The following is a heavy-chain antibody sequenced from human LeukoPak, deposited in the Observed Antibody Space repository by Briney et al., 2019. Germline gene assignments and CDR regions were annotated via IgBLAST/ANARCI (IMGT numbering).Heavy chain of an antibody. Sequence: GGSRRLSCAASGFTFSGYWMHWVRQAPGKGLVWVSRINSDGYSITYADSVKGRFTISRDNAKNTLYLQVNSLIAEDTAVYFCTRAGYSSGFDSWGQGTLVTVSS. CDR3: TRAGYSSGFDS. D-gene: IGHD6-19*01. V-gene: IGHV3-74*03. CDR1: GFTFSGYW. CDR2: INSDGYSI. J-gene: IGHJ5*01.